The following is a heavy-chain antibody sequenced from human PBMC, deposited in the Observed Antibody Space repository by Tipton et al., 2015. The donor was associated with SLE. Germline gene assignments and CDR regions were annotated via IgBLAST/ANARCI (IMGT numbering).Heavy chain of an antibody. J-gene: IGHJ5*02. CDR1: GFTFSSYA. V-gene: IGHV3-30*04. CDR3: AKDPRIAADADR. CDR2: ISYDGRNK. Sequence: RSLRLSCAASGFTFSSYAMHWVRQAPGKGLEWVAVISYDGRNKYYADSVKGRFTISRDNSKNTVYLQMNSLRAEDTAVYYCAKDPRIAADADRWGQGTLVTVSS. D-gene: IGHD6-13*01.